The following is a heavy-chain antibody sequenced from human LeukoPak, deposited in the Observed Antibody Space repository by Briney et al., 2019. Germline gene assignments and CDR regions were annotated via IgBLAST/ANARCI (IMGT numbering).Heavy chain of an antibody. D-gene: IGHD2-2*02. J-gene: IGHJ6*02. CDR1: GGTFSSYA. V-gene: IGHV1-69*04. CDR3: ASVPSYCSSTSCYTSYYYYGMDV. Sequence: ASVKVSCKASGGTFSSYAISWVRQAPGQGLEWMGRIIPIFGIANYAQKSQGRVTITADKSTSTAYMELSSLRSEDTAVYYCASVPSYCSSTSCYTSYYYYGMDVWGQGTTVTVSS. CDR2: IIPIFGIA.